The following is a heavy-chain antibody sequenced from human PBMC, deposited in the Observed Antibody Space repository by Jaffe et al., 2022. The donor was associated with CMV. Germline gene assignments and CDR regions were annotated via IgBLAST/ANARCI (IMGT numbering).Heavy chain of an antibody. CDR3: ARHYYYDSSGYYDLDY. Sequence: EVQLVQSGAEVKKPGESLRISCKGSGYSFTSYWISWVRQMPGKGLEWMGRIDPSDSYTNYSPSFQGHVTISADKSISTAYLQWSSLKASDTAMYYCARHYYYDSSGYYDLDYWGQGTLVTVSS. V-gene: IGHV5-10-1*03. CDR1: GYSFTSYW. J-gene: IGHJ4*02. CDR2: IDPSDSYT. D-gene: IGHD3-22*01.